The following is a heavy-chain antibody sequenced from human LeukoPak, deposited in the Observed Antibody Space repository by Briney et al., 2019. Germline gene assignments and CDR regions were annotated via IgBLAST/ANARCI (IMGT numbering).Heavy chain of an antibody. CDR2: ISGNGDNT. J-gene: IGHJ4*02. Sequence: GGSLRLSCAASGFTFSTYAISWVRQAPGKGLEWVSGISGNGDNTYYADSVKGRFTIYRDNSKSRLSLQMNSLRAEDTAVYYCAKTLSSGWSGKYYFDYWGQGTLVSVSS. V-gene: IGHV3-23*01. D-gene: IGHD6-19*01. CDR3: AKTLSSGWSGKYYFDY. CDR1: GFTFSTYA.